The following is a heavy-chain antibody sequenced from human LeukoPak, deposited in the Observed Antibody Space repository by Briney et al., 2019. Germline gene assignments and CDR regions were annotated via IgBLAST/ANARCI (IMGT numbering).Heavy chain of an antibody. CDR3: ARHGNGYYNDAFDI. V-gene: IGHV4-39*01. J-gene: IGHJ3*02. D-gene: IGHD5-18*01. Sequence: SETLSLTCAVYGGSFSGYYWSWIRQPPGKGLEWIGSIYYSGSTYYNPSLKSRVTISVDTSKNQFSLKLSSVTAADTAVYSCARHGNGYYNDAFDIWGQGTMVTVSS. CDR2: IYYSGST. CDR1: GGSFSGYY.